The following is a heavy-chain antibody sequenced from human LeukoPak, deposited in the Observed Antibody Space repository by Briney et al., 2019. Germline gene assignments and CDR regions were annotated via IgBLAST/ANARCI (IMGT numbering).Heavy chain of an antibody. CDR3: ARAADGYNYFDY. CDR1: GFPVSSNY. CDR2: IYSGGST. Sequence: GGSLLLSCAASGFPVSSNYMSWVRQAPGKGLEWVSVIYSGGSTYYADSVKGRFTISRDNSKNTLYLQMNSLRAEDTAVYYCARAADGYNYFDYWGQGTLVTVSS. V-gene: IGHV3-66*02. J-gene: IGHJ4*02. D-gene: IGHD5-24*01.